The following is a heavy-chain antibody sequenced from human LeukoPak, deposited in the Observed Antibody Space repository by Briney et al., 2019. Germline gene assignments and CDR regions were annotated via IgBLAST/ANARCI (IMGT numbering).Heavy chain of an antibody. J-gene: IGHJ4*02. CDR3: ANRDGYLPYNFDY. D-gene: IGHD5-24*01. CDR2: ISGSGGST. CDR1: GVAFSSYA. Sequence: GGSLRLSCATSGVAFSSYAMSWVRHAPGKGLEWVSAISGSGGSTYYADSVKVRFTISRDNSKNTLYLQMNSLRAEDTAVYYCANRDGYLPYNFDYWGQGTLVTVSS. V-gene: IGHV3-23*01.